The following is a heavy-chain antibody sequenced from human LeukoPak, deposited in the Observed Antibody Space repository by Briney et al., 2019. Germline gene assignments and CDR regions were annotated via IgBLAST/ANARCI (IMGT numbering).Heavy chain of an antibody. CDR3: AKERGRPAAILDY. CDR1: GFTVSSNY. D-gene: IGHD2-2*01. Sequence: GGSLRLSCAASGFTVSSNYMSWVRQAPGKGLEWVSVIYSGGSTYYADSVKGRFTISRDNSKNTLYLQMNSLRAEDTAVYYCAKERGRPAAILDYWGQGTLVTVSS. CDR2: IYSGGST. V-gene: IGHV3-53*05. J-gene: IGHJ4*02.